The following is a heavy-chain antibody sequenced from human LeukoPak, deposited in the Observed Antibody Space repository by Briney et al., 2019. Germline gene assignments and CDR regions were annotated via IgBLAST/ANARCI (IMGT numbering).Heavy chain of an antibody. V-gene: IGHV3-48*01. J-gene: IGHJ4*02. CDR2: ITSGSSTI. CDR3: GRDGGGDY. Sequence: PGGSLRLSCAASGFTFSLYSMNWVRQAPGKGLEWVSYITSGSSTIYYADSVKGRFTISRDNAKNSLFLQMNSLRAEDTGVYYCGRDGGGDYWGQGTLVTVSS. D-gene: IGHD3-16*01. CDR1: GFTFSLYS.